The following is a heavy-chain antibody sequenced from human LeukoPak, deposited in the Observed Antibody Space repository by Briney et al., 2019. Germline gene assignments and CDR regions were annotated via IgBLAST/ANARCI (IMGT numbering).Heavy chain of an antibody. CDR3: AKRGNPAVGHHYLDV. J-gene: IGHJ6*03. CDR1: GFTFSSYD. D-gene: IGHD2-2*01. Sequence: GGSLRLSCAASGFTFSSYDMSWVRQAPGKGLEWVSSITLSGGSTFYADSVKGRFTISRDNSKNTLYLHMNSLGAEDTAVYYCAKRGNPAVGHHYLDVWGEGTTVSVSS. CDR2: ITLSGGST. V-gene: IGHV3-23*01.